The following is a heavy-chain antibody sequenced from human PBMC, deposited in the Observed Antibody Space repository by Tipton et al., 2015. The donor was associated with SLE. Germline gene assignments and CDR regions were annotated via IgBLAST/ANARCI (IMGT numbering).Heavy chain of an antibody. D-gene: IGHD1-26*01. CDR1: GFSFSDYY. Sequence: SLRLSCAASGFSFSDYYMSWIRQAPGKGLEWVSYISSSGDTKYYAESVKGRFTVSRDNANNSLYLHINRLRVDDTAIYYCARAQGALGGWGQGTLVTVSS. CDR3: ARAQGALGG. J-gene: IGHJ4*02. CDR2: ISSSGDTK. V-gene: IGHV3-11*04.